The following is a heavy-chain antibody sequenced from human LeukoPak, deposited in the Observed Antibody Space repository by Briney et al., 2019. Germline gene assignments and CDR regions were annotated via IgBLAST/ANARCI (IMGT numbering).Heavy chain of an antibody. CDR3: ASTRPGSDAFDI. Sequence: SETLSLTCAFYGGSFSGYYWSWIRQPPGKGLEWIGEINHSGSTNYNPSLKSRVTISVDTSKNQFSLKLSSVTAADTAVYYCASTRPGSDAFDIWGQGTMVTVSS. CDR1: GGSFSGYY. J-gene: IGHJ3*02. CDR2: INHSGST. D-gene: IGHD1-14*01. V-gene: IGHV4-34*01.